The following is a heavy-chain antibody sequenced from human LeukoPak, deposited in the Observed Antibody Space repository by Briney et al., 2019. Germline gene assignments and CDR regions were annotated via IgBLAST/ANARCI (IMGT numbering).Heavy chain of an antibody. CDR3: AIDLRYYDSSGYYSKYYFDY. D-gene: IGHD3-22*01. J-gene: IGHJ4*02. CDR2: IYSGGST. V-gene: IGHV3-66*02. Sequence: SGGSLRLSCAASGFTVSSNYMSWVRQAPGKGLEWVSVIYSGGSTYYADSVKGRFTISRDNSKNTLYLQMNSLRAEDTAVYYCAIDLRYYDSSGYYSKYYFDYWGQGTLVTVSS. CDR1: GFTVSSNY.